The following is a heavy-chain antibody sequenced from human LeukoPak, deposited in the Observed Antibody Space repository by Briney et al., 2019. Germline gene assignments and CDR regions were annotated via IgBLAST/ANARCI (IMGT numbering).Heavy chain of an antibody. CDR3: AREGEYCSSTSCYTWFDP. D-gene: IGHD2-2*02. Sequence: RASVKVSCKASGGTFSSYTISWVRQAPGQGLEWMGRIIPILGIANYAQKFQGRVTITADKSTRTAYMELSSLRSEDTAVYYCAREGEYCSSTSCYTWFDPWGQGTLVTVSS. CDR2: IIPILGIA. V-gene: IGHV1-69*04. CDR1: GGTFSSYT. J-gene: IGHJ5*02.